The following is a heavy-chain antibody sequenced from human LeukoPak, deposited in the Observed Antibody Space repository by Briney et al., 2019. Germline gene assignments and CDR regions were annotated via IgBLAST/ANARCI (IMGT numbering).Heavy chain of an antibody. CDR1: GFTFSSYW. J-gene: IGHJ4*02. CDR2: INSDGSST. V-gene: IGHV3-74*01. Sequence: GGSLRLSCAASGFTFSSYWMHWVRQAPGKGLVWVSRINSDGSSTSYADSVKGRFTISRDNAKNTLYLQMNSLRAEDTAVYYCARVGLYSSGWSAWGQGTLVTVSS. CDR3: ARVGLYSSGWSA. D-gene: IGHD6-19*01.